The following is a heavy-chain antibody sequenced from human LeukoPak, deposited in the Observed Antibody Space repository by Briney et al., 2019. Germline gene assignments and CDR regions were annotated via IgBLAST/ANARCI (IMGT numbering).Heavy chain of an antibody. CDR1: GFTFSSSG. D-gene: IGHD3-3*01. CDR3: AKDSSYFGFDY. CDR2: IPYDGSNK. J-gene: IGHJ4*02. Sequence: GGSLRLSCAASGFTFSSSGMHWVRQAPGKGLEWVAFIPYDGSNKYYADSVKGRFPISRDNSKNTLYLHMNSLTAEDTAVYYCAKDSSYFGFDYWGQGILVTVSS. V-gene: IGHV3-30*02.